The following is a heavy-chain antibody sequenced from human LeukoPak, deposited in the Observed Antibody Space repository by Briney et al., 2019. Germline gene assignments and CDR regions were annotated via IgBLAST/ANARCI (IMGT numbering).Heavy chain of an antibody. CDR1: GGSISSYY. CDR3: ARLNRVGEIFADY. J-gene: IGHJ4*02. D-gene: IGHD3-10*01. V-gene: IGHV4-59*01. CDR2: IYDSGSA. Sequence: SSETLSLTCTVSGGSISSYYWSWIRQPPGKGLEWIGYIYDSGSANYNPSLRSRVTISIGTSKTQFSLKLSSVTAADTAVYYCARLNRVGEIFADYWGQGIMVTVSS.